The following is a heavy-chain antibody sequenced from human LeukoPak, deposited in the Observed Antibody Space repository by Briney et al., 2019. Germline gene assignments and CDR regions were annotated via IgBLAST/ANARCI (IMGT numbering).Heavy chain of an antibody. V-gene: IGHV3-9*01. D-gene: IGHD3-9*01. J-gene: IGHJ4*02. CDR3: AKDYARGGVYDILTGDIDY. CDR1: GFTFDDYA. CDR2: ISWNSGSI. Sequence: GRSLRLSCAASGFTFDDYAMHWVRQAPGKGLEWVSGISWNSGSIGYADSVKGRFTIYRDNAKNSLYLQMNSLRAEDTALYYCAKDYARGGVYDILTGDIDYWGQGTLVTVSS.